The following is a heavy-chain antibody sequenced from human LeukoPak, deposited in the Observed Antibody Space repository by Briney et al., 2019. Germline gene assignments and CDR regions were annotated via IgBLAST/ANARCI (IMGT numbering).Heavy chain of an antibody. CDR1: GYTFTSYG. CDR2: ISPYNGDT. Sequence: ASVKVSCKASGYTFTSYGIGWVRQAPGQGPEWMGWISPYNGDTNYAQKIQGRVTMTTDTSTSTAYMELRSLRSDDTAVYYCARHYDSSGSTFDYWGQGTRVTVSS. J-gene: IGHJ4*02. CDR3: ARHYDSSGSTFDY. V-gene: IGHV1-18*01. D-gene: IGHD3-22*01.